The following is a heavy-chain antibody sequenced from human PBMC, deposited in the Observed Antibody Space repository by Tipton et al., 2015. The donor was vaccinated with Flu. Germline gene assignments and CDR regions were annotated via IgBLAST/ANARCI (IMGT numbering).Heavy chain of an antibody. J-gene: IGHJ6*03. CDR2: VNPFFGPP. D-gene: IGHD3-22*01. V-gene: IGHV1-69*01. Sequence: QVQLVQSGPEVKKPGSSVKVSCKASGGTFETYSITWVRQAPGQGLEWMGGVNPFFGPPQYAQKFQDRLTIDADDSTSTAYMELRSLSSEDTAVYYCARGSYDTSELGYDYYHMDVWGQGTTVTVSS. CDR3: ARGSYDTSELGYDYYHMDV. CDR1: GGTFETYS.